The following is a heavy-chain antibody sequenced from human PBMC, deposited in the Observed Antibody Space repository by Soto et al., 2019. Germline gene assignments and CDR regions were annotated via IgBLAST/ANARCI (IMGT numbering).Heavy chain of an antibody. CDR3: AKNGQPPSSSSGMYA. V-gene: IGHV1-18*01. D-gene: IGHD2-8*01. CDR1: GYTFSRYG. Sequence: ASVKVSCKASGYTFSRYGISWVRQAPGQGLEWMGWISGYNGDTKYAQKVQGRVTMTIDTSTYTAYMELRSLTSDDTAIYYCAKNGQPPSSSSGMYAGAKGTALTVS. CDR2: ISGYNGDT. J-gene: IGHJ6*04.